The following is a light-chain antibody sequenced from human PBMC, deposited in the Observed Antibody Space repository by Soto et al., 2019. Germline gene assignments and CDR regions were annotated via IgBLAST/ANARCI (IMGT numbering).Light chain of an antibody. Sequence: EIVLTQSPGTLSLSPGESATLSCRASQSVSSSYLAWYQQRPGRAPRLLIYGASSRATGISDRFSGSGSGTDFTLTISRLEPEDFAVYYCQQYGSSPALTFGGGTKVEI. CDR3: QQYGSSPALT. J-gene: IGKJ4*01. CDR1: QSVSSSY. V-gene: IGKV3-20*01. CDR2: GAS.